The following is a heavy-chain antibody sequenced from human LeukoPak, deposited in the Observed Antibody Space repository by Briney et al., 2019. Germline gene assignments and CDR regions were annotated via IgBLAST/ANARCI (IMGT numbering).Heavy chain of an antibody. D-gene: IGHD6-25*01. J-gene: IGHJ4*02. CDR3: AGESPSPNEWPGPGRSGLGY. CDR2: IYYSGST. CDR1: GGSISSGDYY. V-gene: IGHV4-30-4*01. Sequence: SETLSLTCTVSGGSISSGDYYWSWIRQPPGKGLEWIGYIYYSGSTYYNPSLRSRVTISVDTSKNQFSLKLSSVTAADTAVYYCAGESPSPNEWPGPGRSGLGYWGQGTLVTVSS.